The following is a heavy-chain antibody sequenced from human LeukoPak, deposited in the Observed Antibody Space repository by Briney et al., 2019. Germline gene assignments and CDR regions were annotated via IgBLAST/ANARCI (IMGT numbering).Heavy chain of an antibody. J-gene: IGHJ3*02. CDR2: TKEDDSEK. CDR3: ARLHSGRYYGDAFDI. D-gene: IGHD1-26*01. V-gene: IGHV3-7*03. Sequence: GGSLRLSCAASGFTFSNFWMTWVRQAPGKGLEWVANTKEDDSEKYYVDSVRGRFTTSRDNAKNSLYLQMNSLRAEDTAVYYCARLHSGRYYGDAFDIWGQGTMVTVSS. CDR1: GFTFSNFW.